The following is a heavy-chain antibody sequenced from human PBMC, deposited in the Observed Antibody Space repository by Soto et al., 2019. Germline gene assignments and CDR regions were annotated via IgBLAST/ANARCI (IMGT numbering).Heavy chain of an antibody. CDR1: GYTLTELS. CDR3: ATVGGPALIAAAGNDALDI. J-gene: IGHJ3*02. D-gene: IGHD6-13*01. Sequence: GASVKVSCKVSGYTLTELSMHWVRQAPGKGLEWMGGFDPEDGETIYAQKFQGRVTMTEDTSTDTAYMELSSLRSEDTAVYYCATVGGPALIAAAGNDALDIWGQGTMVTVSS. V-gene: IGHV1-24*01. CDR2: FDPEDGET.